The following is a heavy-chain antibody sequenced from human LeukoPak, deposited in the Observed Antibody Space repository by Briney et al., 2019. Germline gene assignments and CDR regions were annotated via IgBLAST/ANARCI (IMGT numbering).Heavy chain of an antibody. J-gene: IGHJ5*01. CDR1: GGSISSGSYY. CDR3: ARDLGGRIAARPGWFDS. CDR2: IYTSGST. D-gene: IGHD6-6*01. Sequence: SETLSLTCTVSGGSISSGSYYWSWIRQPAGKGLEWIGRIYTSGSTNYNPSLKSRVTISVDTSKNQFSLKLSSVTAADTAVYYCARDLGGRIAARPGWFDSWGQGTLVTVSS. V-gene: IGHV4-61*02.